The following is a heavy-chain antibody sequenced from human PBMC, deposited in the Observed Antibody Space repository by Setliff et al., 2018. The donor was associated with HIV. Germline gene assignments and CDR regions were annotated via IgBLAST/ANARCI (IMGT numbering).Heavy chain of an antibody. J-gene: IGHJ4*02. CDR1: GFTFSDYF. Sequence: PGGSLRLSCAASGFTFSDYFMAWVRQTPGKGLEWLALIWYDESHKYYANSVKGRFTVSRDNSKNTLYLQMNSLRAEDTALYYCAKVMITTTWAFDFWGQGTPVTVSS. D-gene: IGHD1-26*01. V-gene: IGHV3-33*08. CDR2: IWYDESHK. CDR3: AKVMITTTWAFDF.